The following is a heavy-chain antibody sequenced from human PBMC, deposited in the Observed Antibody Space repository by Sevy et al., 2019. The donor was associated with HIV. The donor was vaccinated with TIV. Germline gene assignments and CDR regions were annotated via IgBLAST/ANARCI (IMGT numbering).Heavy chain of an antibody. CDR3: ARDRPRSERDY. J-gene: IGHJ4*02. CDR1: GFTFSSYE. CDR2: ISSSGSTI. V-gene: IGHV3-48*03. Sequence: GGSLRLSCAASGFTFSSYEMNWVRQAPGKGLEWVSYISSSGSTIYYADSVKGRFTISRDNAKNSLYLQMNSLRAEDTAVYYCARDRPRSERDYWGQRTLVTVSS.